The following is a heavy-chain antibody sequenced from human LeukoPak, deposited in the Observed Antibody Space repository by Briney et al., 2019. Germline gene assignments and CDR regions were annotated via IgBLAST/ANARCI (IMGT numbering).Heavy chain of an antibody. CDR3: ARLSGRTVAGTNYYFPY. CDR2: IGGSAGST. J-gene: IGHJ4*02. V-gene: IGHV3-23*01. Sequence: PGGSLRLSCAASGFTFSNYAMSWVRQAPGKGLEWVSAIGGSAGSTYYADSVKGRFSISRDNSKSTVYPQMNSLRAEDTAVYFCARLSGRTVAGTNYYFPYWGQGTLAAVSS. CDR1: GFTFSNYA. D-gene: IGHD6-19*01.